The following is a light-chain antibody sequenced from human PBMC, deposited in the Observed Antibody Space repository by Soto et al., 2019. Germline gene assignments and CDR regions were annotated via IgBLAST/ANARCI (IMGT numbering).Light chain of an antibody. J-gene: IGKJ1*01. CDR2: YVS. Sequence: EIVLTQSPGTLSLSPGERATLSCRASQSVSSSYLAWYQQKPGQAPRLLIYYVSSRATGIPDRFSGSGSGTDFTLTISRLEPEDFAVYYCQQYGSSPQTFGQGTKVDI. CDR3: QQYGSSPQT. V-gene: IGKV3-20*01. CDR1: QSVSSSY.